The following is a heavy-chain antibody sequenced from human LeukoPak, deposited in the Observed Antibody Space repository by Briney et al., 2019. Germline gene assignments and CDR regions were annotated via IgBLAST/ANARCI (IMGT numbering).Heavy chain of an antibody. CDR1: GFTFSSYW. CDR2: IKQDGSEK. V-gene: IGHV3-7*01. J-gene: IGHJ6*03. CDR3: ARMRVTMLRGVIIDHYYMDV. D-gene: IGHD3-10*01. Sequence: GGSLRLSCAASGFTFSSYWMSWVRQAPGKGLEWVANIKQDGSEKYYVDSVKGRFTISRDNAKNSLYLQMNSLRAEDTAVYYCARMRVTMLRGVIIDHYYMDVWGKGTTVTVSS.